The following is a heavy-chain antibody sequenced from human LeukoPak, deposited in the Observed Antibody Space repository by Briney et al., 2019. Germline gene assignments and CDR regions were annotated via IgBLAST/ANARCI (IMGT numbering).Heavy chain of an antibody. CDR2: IIPIFGTA. D-gene: IGHD4/OR15-4a*01. J-gene: IGHJ4*02. Sequence: SVKVSCKASGYTFTSYDINWVRQATGQGLEWMGGIIPIFGTANYAQKFQGRVTITADESTSTAYMELSSLRSEDTAVYYCARETIPVPPKFGYFDYWGQGTLVTVSS. V-gene: IGHV1-69*13. CDR3: ARETIPVPPKFGYFDY. CDR1: GYTFTSYD.